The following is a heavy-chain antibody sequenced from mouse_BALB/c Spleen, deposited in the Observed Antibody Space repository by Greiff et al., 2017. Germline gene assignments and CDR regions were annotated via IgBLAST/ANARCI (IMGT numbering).Heavy chain of an antibody. CDR3: ARPTVITTDAFAY. CDR1: GYTFSSYW. D-gene: IGHD2-4*01. CDR2: ILPGSGST. J-gene: IGHJ3*01. Sequence: QVQLLQSGAELMQPGASVKISCKATGYTFSSYWIEWVKQRPGHGLEWIGEILPGSGSTHYNEKFKGKATVTADTSSNTAYMQLSSLTSEDSAVYECARPTVITTDAFAYWGQGTLVTVSA. V-gene: IGHV1-9*01.